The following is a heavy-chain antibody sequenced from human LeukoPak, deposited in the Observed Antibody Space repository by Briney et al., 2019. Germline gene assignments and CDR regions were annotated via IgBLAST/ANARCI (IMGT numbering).Heavy chain of an antibody. V-gene: IGHV1-18*01. Sequence: ASVKVSCKASGYTFTSYGISWVRQAPGQGLEWMGWISAYNGNTNYAQKLQGRVTMTTDTSTSTAYMELRSLRSDDTAVYYCARVWQAAGTKYYSEYSFYGMDVWGQGTTVTVSS. CDR3: ARVWQAAGTKYYSEYSFYGMDV. CDR1: GYTFTSYG. CDR2: ISAYNGNT. D-gene: IGHD6-13*01. J-gene: IGHJ6*02.